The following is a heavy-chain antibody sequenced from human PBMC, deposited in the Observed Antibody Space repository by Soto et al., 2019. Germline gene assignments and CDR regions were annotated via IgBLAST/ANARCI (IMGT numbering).Heavy chain of an antibody. Sequence: PGGSLRLSCAASGFTFSSYWMSWVRQAPGKGLEWVANIKQDGSEKYYVDSVKGRFTISRDNAKNSLYLQMNSLRAEDTAVYYCAFGVRNRFYELWGGYSSYYYMEVWSKVTTVSASS. CDR2: IKQDGSEK. V-gene: IGHV3-7*01. CDR3: AFGVRNRFYELWGGYSSYYYMEV. CDR1: GFTFSSYW. J-gene: IGHJ6*03. D-gene: IGHD3-3*01.